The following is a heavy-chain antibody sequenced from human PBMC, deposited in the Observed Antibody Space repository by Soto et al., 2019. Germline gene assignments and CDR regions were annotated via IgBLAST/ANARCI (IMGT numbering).Heavy chain of an antibody. Sequence: QIALKESGPTLVKPSQTLTLTCTFSGFSLSTTGAGVGWIRQPPGKALEWLALIFWNDAKRYSPSLRSRLTIIKDTSKNQVVLTMTNVDPVDTATYYCAYRRGGSSSGGNFDYWGQGTPVTVYS. D-gene: IGHD2-15*01. V-gene: IGHV2-5*01. J-gene: IGHJ4*02. CDR3: AYRRGGSSSGGNFDY. CDR1: GFSLSTTGAG. CDR2: IFWNDAK.